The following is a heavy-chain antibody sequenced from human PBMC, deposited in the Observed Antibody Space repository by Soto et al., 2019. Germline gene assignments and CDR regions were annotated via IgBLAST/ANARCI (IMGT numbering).Heavy chain of an antibody. D-gene: IGHD1-26*01. CDR1: GYTFTSYG. Sequence: ASVKVSCKASGYTFTSYGISWVRQAPGQGLEWMGGISANNGNTNYAQKLQGRVTMTTDTSTSTANMELRSLRSDDTAVYYCARDSGDSGSYYGDYYYGFDVWGQGTTVTVSS. CDR3: ARDSGDSGSYYGDYYYGFDV. J-gene: IGHJ6*02. CDR2: ISANNGNT. V-gene: IGHV1-18*01.